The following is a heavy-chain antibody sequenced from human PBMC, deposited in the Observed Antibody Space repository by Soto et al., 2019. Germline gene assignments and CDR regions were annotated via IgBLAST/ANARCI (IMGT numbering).Heavy chain of an antibody. D-gene: IGHD6-19*01. CDR3: ARTEYSSGLDY. J-gene: IGHJ4*02. CDR2: ISSSSSYI. Sequence: GGSLRLSCAASGFTFSSYSMNWVRQAPGKGLEWVSSISSSSSYIYYPGSVKGRFTISRENAKNSLYLQMNSLRAEDTAVYYCARTEYSSGLDYWGQGTLVTVSS. CDR1: GFTFSSYS. V-gene: IGHV3-21*04.